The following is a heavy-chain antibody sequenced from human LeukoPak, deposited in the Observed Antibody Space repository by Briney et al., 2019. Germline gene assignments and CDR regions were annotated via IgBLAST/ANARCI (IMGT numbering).Heavy chain of an antibody. CDR2: XNHSGST. D-gene: IGHD3-10*01. J-gene: IGHJ6*02. V-gene: IGHV4-34*01. Sequence: SETLSLTCAVYGGSFSGYYWSWIRQPXXXXXXXXXXXNHSGSTNYNPSLKSRVTISVDTSKNQFSLKLSSVTAADTAVYYCARGRRYYGSGSSYGMDVWGQGTTVTVSS. CDR1: GGSFSGYY. CDR3: ARGRRYYGSGSSYGMDV.